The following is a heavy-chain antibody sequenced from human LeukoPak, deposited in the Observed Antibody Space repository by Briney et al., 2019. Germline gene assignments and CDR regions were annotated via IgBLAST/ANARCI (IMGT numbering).Heavy chain of an antibody. V-gene: IGHV3-48*04. D-gene: IGHD3-22*01. CDR2: ISSSSSTI. Sequence: GGSLRLSCAASGFTFSSYSMNWVRQAPGKGLEWVSYISSSSSTIYYADSVKGRFTISRDNAKNSLYLQMNSLRAEDTAVYYCARVVYYYDSSGYWGQDYWGQGTLVTVSS. CDR3: ARVVYYYDSSGYWGQDY. J-gene: IGHJ4*02. CDR1: GFTFSSYS.